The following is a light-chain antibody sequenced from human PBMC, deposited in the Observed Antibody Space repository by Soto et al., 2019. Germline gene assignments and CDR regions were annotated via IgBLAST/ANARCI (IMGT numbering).Light chain of an antibody. CDR3: QQRSNWPIT. CDR2: DVS. Sequence: EIVLTQSPGTLSLSPGGRATLSCRASQSVSSYLGWYQQKPGQAPRLLMYDVSKRATGIPARFSGSGSGTDFTLTISSLEPEDFAVYFCQQRSNWPITFGQGTRLE. J-gene: IGKJ5*01. V-gene: IGKV3-11*01. CDR1: QSVSSY.